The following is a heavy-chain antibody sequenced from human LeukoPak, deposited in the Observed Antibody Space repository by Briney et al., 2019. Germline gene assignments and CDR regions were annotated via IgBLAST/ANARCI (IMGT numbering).Heavy chain of an antibody. D-gene: IGHD3-22*01. CDR2: ICGDGGST. J-gene: IGHJ4*02. V-gene: IGHV3-43*02. CDR3: VKEPHYYDRSGYF. CDR1: GFTFGDYA. Sequence: PGGSLRLSCAASGFTFGDYAMHWVRQAPGKGLEWVSLICGDGGSTYCAASVKGRFTISRDNSKNSLFLQMKSLTTDDTALYYCVKEPHYYDRSGYFWGQGTLVTVSS.